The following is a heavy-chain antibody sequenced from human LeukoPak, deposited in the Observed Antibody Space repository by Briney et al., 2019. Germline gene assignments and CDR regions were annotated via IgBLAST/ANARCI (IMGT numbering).Heavy chain of an antibody. V-gene: IGHV4-61*02. CDR2: IYTSGST. J-gene: IGHJ2*01. Sequence: SETLSLTCTVSGGSISSGSYYWSWIRQPAGKGLEWIGRIYTSGSTNYNPSLKSRVTISVDTYKNQFPLKLSSVTDADTAVYYCARRSGWYAGYVDLWGRGTLVTVSS. CDR1: GGSISSGSYY. CDR3: ARRSGWYAGYVDL. D-gene: IGHD6-19*01.